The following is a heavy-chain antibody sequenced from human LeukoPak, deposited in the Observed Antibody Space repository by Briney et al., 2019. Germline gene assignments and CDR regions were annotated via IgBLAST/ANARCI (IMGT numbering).Heavy chain of an antibody. V-gene: IGHV1-24*01. J-gene: IGHJ2*01. CDR2: FDPEDGET. Sequence: ASVTVSCKVSGCTLTELSMHWVRQAPGKGLEWMGGFDPEDGETIYAQKFQGRVTMTEDTSTDTAYMELSSLRSEDTAVYYCATSGYYGSGSYLYWYFDLWGRGTLVTVSS. CDR1: GCTLTELS. D-gene: IGHD3-10*01. CDR3: ATSGYYGSGSYLYWYFDL.